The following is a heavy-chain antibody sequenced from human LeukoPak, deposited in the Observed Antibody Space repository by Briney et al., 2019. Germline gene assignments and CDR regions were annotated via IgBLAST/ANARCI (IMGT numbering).Heavy chain of an antibody. J-gene: IGHJ5*02. CDR2: INHGGST. Sequence: SETLSLTCAVYGGSFSGYYWSWIRQPPGKGLEWIGEINHGGSTNYNPSLKSRVTISVDTSKNQFSLKLSSVTAADTAVYYCARDLGRSGGSFLTWGQGTLVTVSS. D-gene: IGHD2-15*01. CDR1: GGSFSGYY. V-gene: IGHV4-34*01. CDR3: ARDLGRSGGSFLT.